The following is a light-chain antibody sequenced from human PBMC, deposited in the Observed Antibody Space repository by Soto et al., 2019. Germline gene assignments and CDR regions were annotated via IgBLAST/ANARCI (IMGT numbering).Light chain of an antibody. J-gene: IGKJ4*01. CDR1: QGVSSN. Sequence: EIVMTQSPATLSVSPGERATLSCRASQGVSSNLAWYQQKPGQAPRLLIYGASTRATGIPARFSGSGSGTEFTFTFSSLQSEDFAVYYCQQYNNWPLTFGGGTKWISN. V-gene: IGKV3-15*01. CDR3: QQYNNWPLT. CDR2: GAS.